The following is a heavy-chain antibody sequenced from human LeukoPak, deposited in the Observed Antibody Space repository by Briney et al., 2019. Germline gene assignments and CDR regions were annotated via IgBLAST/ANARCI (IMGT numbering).Heavy chain of an antibody. CDR2: MNPNSGNT. Sequence: ASVKVSCKASGYTFTSYDINWVRQATGQGLEWMGWMNPNSGNTGYAQKFQGRVTMTRDMSTSTVYMELSSLRSEDTAVYYCARDQGIAARDGNFYYYYYYMDVWGKGTTVTVSS. J-gene: IGHJ6*03. CDR3: ARDQGIAARDGNFYYYYYYMDV. V-gene: IGHV1-8*01. D-gene: IGHD6-6*01. CDR1: GYTFTSYD.